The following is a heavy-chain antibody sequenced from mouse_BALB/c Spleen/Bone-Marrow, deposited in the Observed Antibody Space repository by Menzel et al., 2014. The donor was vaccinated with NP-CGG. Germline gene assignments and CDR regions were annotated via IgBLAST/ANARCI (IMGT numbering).Heavy chain of an antibody. V-gene: IGHV2-9*02. CDR1: GFSLTSYG. D-gene: IGHD2-4*01. CDR2: IWAGGST. Sequence: VQVVESGPGLVSPSQSLSITCTVSGFSLTSYGVHWVRQPPGKGLEWLGVIWAGGSTNYNSALMSRLSISKDNSKSQVFLKMNSLQTDDTAMYYCASMITTAWLAYWGQGTLVTVSA. J-gene: IGHJ3*01. CDR3: ASMITTAWLAY.